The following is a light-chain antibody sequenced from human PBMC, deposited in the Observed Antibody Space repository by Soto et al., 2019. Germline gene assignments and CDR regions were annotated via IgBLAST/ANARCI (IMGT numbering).Light chain of an antibody. V-gene: IGKV3-15*01. CDR2: GAS. Sequence: EIVMTQSPATLSVSPGERATLSCRASQSVSINFVWYQQKPGQAPRLLIYGASTRATGTPARFSGSGSGTEFTLTISSLQSEDFAVYYCQQRSNWPPMYTFGQGTKLEIK. CDR1: QSVSIN. J-gene: IGKJ2*01. CDR3: QQRSNWPPMYT.